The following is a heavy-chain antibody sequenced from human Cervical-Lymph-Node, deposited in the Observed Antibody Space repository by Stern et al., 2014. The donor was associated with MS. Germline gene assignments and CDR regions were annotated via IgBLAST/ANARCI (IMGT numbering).Heavy chain of an antibody. Sequence: EVQLVESGGGLVQPGGSLKLSCVAPGVNFSGSAMHWVRQAPGKGLEWGGRIRSKDNSYATAYAASVKGRFTISRDDSKNMAYLQMNSLKTEDTAVYYCTRSMIIVAFDYWGQGSLVTVSS. V-gene: IGHV3-73*02. J-gene: IGHJ4*02. D-gene: IGHD3-22*01. CDR1: GVNFSGSA. CDR3: TRSMIIVAFDY. CDR2: IRSKDNSYAT.